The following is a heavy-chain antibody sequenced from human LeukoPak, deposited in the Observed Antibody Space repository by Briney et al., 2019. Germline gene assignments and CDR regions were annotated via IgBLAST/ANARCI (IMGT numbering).Heavy chain of an antibody. V-gene: IGHV1-46*01. CDR3: AREAREYYDFWSGYSYYYYYGMDV. Sequence: ASVKVSCKASGYTFTSYYMHWVRQAPGQGLEWMGIINPSGGSTSYAQKLQGRVTMTRDTSTSTVYMELSSLRSEDTAVYYCAREAREYYDFWSGYSYYYYYGMDVWGQGTTVTVSS. CDR2: INPSGGST. D-gene: IGHD3-3*01. CDR1: GYTFTSYY. J-gene: IGHJ6*02.